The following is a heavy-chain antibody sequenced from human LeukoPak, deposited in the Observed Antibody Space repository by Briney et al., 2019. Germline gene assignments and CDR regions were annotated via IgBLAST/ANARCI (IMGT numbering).Heavy chain of an antibody. D-gene: IGHD3-22*01. Sequence: ASVNVSCKASGYTFTSYYMHWVRQAPGQGLEWMGIIHPSGGSTNYAQKFQGRVTMTRDTSINIAYMELSRLTSDDTAVYYCARGTMNLENWGQGTLVAVSS. CDR2: IHPSGGST. CDR1: GYTFTSYY. J-gene: IGHJ4*02. V-gene: IGHV1-46*01. CDR3: ARGTMNLEN.